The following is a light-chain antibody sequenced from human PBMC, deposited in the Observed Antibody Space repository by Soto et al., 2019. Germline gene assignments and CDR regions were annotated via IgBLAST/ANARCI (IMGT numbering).Light chain of an antibody. CDR2: LEGSGSY. J-gene: IGLJ3*02. V-gene: IGLV4-60*02. CDR1: SGHSSFI. CDR3: ETWDSNTWV. Sequence: QPVLTQSSSASASLGSSVKLTCTLSSGHSSFIIAWHQQQPGKATRYLMKLEGSGSYNKGSGVPDRFSGSSSGADRYLTISNLRVGEDADYYCETWDSNTWVFGGGTKLTVL.